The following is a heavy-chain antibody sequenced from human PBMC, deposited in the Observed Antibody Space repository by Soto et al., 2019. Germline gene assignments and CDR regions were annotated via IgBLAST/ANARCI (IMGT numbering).Heavy chain of an antibody. CDR3: ARVQWERGYYYGMDV. V-gene: IGHV1-3*01. CDR2: INAGNGNT. D-gene: IGHD1-26*01. J-gene: IGHJ6*02. Sequence: ASVKVSCKASGYTFTSYAMHWVRQAPGQRLEWMGWINAGNGNTKYSQKFQGRVTITRDTSASTAYMELSSLRSEDTAVYYCARVQWERGYYYGMDVWGQGTTVTVSS. CDR1: GYTFTSYA.